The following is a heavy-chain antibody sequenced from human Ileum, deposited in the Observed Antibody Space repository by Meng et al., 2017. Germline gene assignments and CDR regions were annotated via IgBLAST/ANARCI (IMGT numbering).Heavy chain of an antibody. Sequence: QVQLVQSGAEVKKPGSSVKVSCKASGGTFYSYTISWVRQATGQGLEWMGRIIPVLGVAKHAQKFQGRVTIIADKSTGTSHMELSNLRSEDTGVYYCASESPNSSGAHEDWGQGTLVTVSS. D-gene: IGHD3-22*01. J-gene: IGHJ4*02. CDR3: ASESPNSSGAHED. CDR2: IIPVLGVA. CDR1: GGTFYSYT. V-gene: IGHV1-69*02.